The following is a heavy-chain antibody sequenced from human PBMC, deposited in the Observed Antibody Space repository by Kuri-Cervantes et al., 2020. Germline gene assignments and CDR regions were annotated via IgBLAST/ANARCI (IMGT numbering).Heavy chain of an antibody. D-gene: IGHD5-24*01. J-gene: IGHJ4*02. CDR3: AHKGERDDYNYAFVY. V-gene: IGHV2-70D*14. Sequence: SCRTLVKPTQCFTLTCTFSGFSLSTSGMRVSWIRHPPGKVLEWLGRIDWDDDKFHSTSLKTRLTNSKDTAKNQVVLKMTNMNPMDTATYYCAHKGERDDYNYAFVYWGQGTLVTVSS. CDR2: IDWDDDK. CDR1: GFSLSTSGMR.